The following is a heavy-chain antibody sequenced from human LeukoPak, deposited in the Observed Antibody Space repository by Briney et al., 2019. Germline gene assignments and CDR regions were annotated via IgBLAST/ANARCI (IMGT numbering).Heavy chain of an antibody. CDR3: ARRTYYDILTGYYHFDY. J-gene: IGHJ4*02. CDR2: INHSGST. CDR1: GGSFSGYY. Sequence: SETLSLTCAVYGGSFSGYYWSWIRQPPGKGLEWIGEINHSGSTNYNPSLKSRVTISVDTSKNHFSLKLSSVTAADTAVYYCARRTYYDILTGYYHFDYWGQGTLVTVSS. V-gene: IGHV4-34*01. D-gene: IGHD3-9*01.